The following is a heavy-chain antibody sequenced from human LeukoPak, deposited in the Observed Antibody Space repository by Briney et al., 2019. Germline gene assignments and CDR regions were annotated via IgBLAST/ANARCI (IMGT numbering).Heavy chain of an antibody. CDR3: AKVLDGLAMVGAFDI. CDR1: GFTFDDYA. V-gene: IGHV3-9*01. J-gene: IGHJ3*02. D-gene: IGHD3-9*01. CDR2: ISWNSGSI. Sequence: PGRSLRLSCAASGFTFDDYAMHWVRQAPGKGLEWVSGISWNSGSIGYADSAKGRFTISRDNAKNSLYLQMNSLRAEDTALYYCAKVLDGLAMVGAFDIWGQGTMVTVSS.